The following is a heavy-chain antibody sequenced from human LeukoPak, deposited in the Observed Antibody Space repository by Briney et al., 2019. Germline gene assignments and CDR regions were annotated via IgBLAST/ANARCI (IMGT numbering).Heavy chain of an antibody. J-gene: IGHJ4*02. CDR2: ISYSGST. V-gene: IGHV4-59*08. CDR3: VRGYSGYPYYLDY. D-gene: IGHD5-12*01. CDR1: GGPISGYY. Sequence: KTSETLSLTCTVSGGPISGYYWTWIRQPPGKGLEWIGYISYSGSTSSHPSLKSRVTISLDTSKNQFSLKLTSVTAADTAVYYCVRGYSGYPYYLDYWGQGTLVTVSS.